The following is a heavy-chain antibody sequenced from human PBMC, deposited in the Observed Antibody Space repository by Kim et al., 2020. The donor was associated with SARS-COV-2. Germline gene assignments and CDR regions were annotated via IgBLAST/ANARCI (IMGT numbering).Heavy chain of an antibody. J-gene: IGHJ2*01. CDR2: IYSGGST. CDR1: GFTVSSNY. Sequence: GGSLRLSCAASGFTVSSNYMSWVRQAPGKGLEWVSVIYSGGSTYYANSVKSRFTISRDNSKNTLYLQMNSLRAEDTAVYYCARVRSNWYFDLWGRGTLVTVSS. D-gene: IGHD4-17*01. V-gene: IGHV3-53*01. CDR3: ARVRSNWYFDL.